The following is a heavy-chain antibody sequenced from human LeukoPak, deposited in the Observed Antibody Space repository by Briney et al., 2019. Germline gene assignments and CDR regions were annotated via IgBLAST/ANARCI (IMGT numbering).Heavy chain of an antibody. CDR3: AREVRYSHAFDI. D-gene: IGHD3-9*01. CDR1: GGSISSDTYS. J-gene: IGHJ3*02. Sequence: SETLSLTCAVSGGSISSDTYSWSWIRQPPGKGLEWIGYIYPSGSSYYSPSLKSRVTISVDTSKNRFSLYVRSATAADTAVYYCAREVRYSHAFDIWGQGTMVTVSS. V-gene: IGHV4-30-2*01. CDR2: IYPSGSS.